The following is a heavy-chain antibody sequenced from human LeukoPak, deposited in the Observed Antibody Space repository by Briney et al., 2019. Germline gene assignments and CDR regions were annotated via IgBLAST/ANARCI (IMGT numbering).Heavy chain of an antibody. CDR1: GFSLSTSGVG. D-gene: IGHD3-3*01. CDR2: IYWNDDK. CDR3: ALNEYYDFWSGSIK. Sequence: SGPTLVHPTQTLTLTCTFSGFSLSTSGVGVGWIRQPPGKALEWLALIYWNDDKRYSPSLKSRLTITKDTSKNQVVLTMTNMDPVDTATYYCALNEYYDFWSGSIKWGQGTLVTVSS. V-gene: IGHV2-5*01. J-gene: IGHJ4*02.